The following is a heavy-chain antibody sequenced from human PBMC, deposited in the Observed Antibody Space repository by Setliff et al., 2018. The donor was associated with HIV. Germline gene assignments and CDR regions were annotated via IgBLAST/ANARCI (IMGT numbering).Heavy chain of an antibody. CDR2: INSDGSST. CDR1: GFTLSSYW. V-gene: IGHV3-74*01. Sequence: GGSLRLSCAASGFTLSSYWMHWVRQAPGKGLVHVSHINSDGSSTTYADSVKGRFTISRDNAKNMLYLQMNSLRAEDTAVYYCTRDFRNLGFDYWGQGTLVTVSS. CDR3: TRDFRNLGFDY. J-gene: IGHJ4*02.